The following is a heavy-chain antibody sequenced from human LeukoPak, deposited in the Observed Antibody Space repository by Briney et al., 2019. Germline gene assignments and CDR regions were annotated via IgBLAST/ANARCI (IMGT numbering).Heavy chain of an antibody. D-gene: IGHD3-3*01. CDR1: GGSFSGYY. CDR2: INHSGST. CDR3: ARVKRFLEWLPYYGMDV. Sequence: SETLSLTCAVYGGSFSGYYWSWIRQPPGKGLEWIGEINHSGSTNYNPSLKSRVTISVDTSKNQFSLKLSSVTAADTAVYYCARVKRFLEWLPYYGMDVWGQGTTVTVSS. V-gene: IGHV4-34*01. J-gene: IGHJ6*02.